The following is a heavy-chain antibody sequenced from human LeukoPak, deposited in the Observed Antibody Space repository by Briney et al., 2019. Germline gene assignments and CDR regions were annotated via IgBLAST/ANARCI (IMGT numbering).Heavy chain of an antibody. Sequence: ASVKVSCKASGYTFTGYYMHWVRQAPGQGLEWMGWINPNSGGTNYAQKFQGRVTMTRDTSISTAYMELSRLRSDDTAVYYCARDRTTVTTNYMDVWGKGTTVTVSS. CDR1: GYTFTGYY. D-gene: IGHD4-17*01. CDR2: INPNSGGT. J-gene: IGHJ6*03. CDR3: ARDRTTVTTNYMDV. V-gene: IGHV1-2*02.